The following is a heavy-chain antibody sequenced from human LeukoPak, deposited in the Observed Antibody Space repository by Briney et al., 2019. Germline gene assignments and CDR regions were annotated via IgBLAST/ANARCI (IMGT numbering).Heavy chain of an antibody. CDR3: ARGFWSGYYSRNYYFDY. Sequence: ASVKVSCKASGGTFSSYAISWVRQAPGQGLEWMGWISAYNGNTNYAQKLQGRVTMTTDTSTSTAYMELRSLRSDDTAVYYCARGFWSGYYSRNYYFDYWGQGTLVTVSS. CDR2: ISAYNGNT. V-gene: IGHV1-18*01. J-gene: IGHJ4*02. D-gene: IGHD3-3*01. CDR1: GGTFSSYA.